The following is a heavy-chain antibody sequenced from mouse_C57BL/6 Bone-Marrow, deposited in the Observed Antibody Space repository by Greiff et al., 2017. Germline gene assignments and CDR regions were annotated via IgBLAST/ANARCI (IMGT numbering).Heavy chain of an antibody. Sequence: QVQLKESGAELARPGASVKLSCKASGYTFTSYGISWVKQRTGQGLEWIGEIYPRSGNTYYNEKFKGKATLTADKSSSTAYMELRSLTSEDSAVYFCAREGDYYYGSSYAYWGQGTVVTVSA. V-gene: IGHV1-81*01. D-gene: IGHD1-1*01. CDR3: AREGDYYYGSSYAY. CDR2: IYPRSGNT. J-gene: IGHJ3*01. CDR1: GYTFTSYG.